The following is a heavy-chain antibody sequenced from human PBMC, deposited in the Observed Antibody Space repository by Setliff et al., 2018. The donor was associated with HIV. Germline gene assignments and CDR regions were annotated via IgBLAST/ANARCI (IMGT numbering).Heavy chain of an antibody. CDR1: GYTFTNYW. CDR2: IHPRDFDI. V-gene: IGHV5-51*01. Sequence: PGESLKISCKASGYTFTNYWTAWVRQMPGKGLEWMGIIHPRDFDIKYSQSFQGQVTISADKSLSTADLQWNSLKASDTALYYCARLDSSGYYRSFDVWGQGTMVTVSS. D-gene: IGHD3-22*01. CDR3: ARLDSSGYYRSFDV. J-gene: IGHJ3*01.